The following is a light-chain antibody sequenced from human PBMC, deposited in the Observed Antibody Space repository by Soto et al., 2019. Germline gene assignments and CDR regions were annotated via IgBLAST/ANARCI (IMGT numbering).Light chain of an antibody. CDR3: QVRSDWTPFKYT. Sequence: EIVLTQSPATLSLSAGERVTLSCRSSQSVDTMVAWYQQQVGRTPRLLIYETSSRATGVPARFSGSGSGTDFTFTISRLEPEDFAIYFCQVRSDWTPFKYTLGQGTKLEVK. V-gene: IGKV3-11*01. CDR1: QSVDTM. CDR2: ETS. J-gene: IGKJ2*01.